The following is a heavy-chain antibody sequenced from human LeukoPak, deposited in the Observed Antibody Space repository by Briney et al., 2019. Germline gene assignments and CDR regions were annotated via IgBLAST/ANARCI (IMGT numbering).Heavy chain of an antibody. J-gene: IGHJ4*02. Sequence: GESLKISCKGSGYSFTSYWIGWVRQMPGKGLEWMGIIYPGDSDPRYSPSFQGQVTISADKSISTAYLQWSSLKASDTAMYYCARPGSLTYYYDSSGFDYWGQGTLVTVSS. V-gene: IGHV5-51*01. CDR2: IYPGDSDP. CDR3: ARPGSLTYYYDSSGFDY. D-gene: IGHD3-22*01. CDR1: GYSFTSYW.